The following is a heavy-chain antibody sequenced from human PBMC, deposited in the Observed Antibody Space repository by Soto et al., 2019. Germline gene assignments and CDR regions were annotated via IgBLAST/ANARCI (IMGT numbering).Heavy chain of an antibody. CDR3: AKARLTIFGAGMTYYYMDV. V-gene: IGHV3-23*01. D-gene: IGHD3-3*01. J-gene: IGHJ6*03. CDR1: GFTFSSYA. Sequence: EVQLLESGGGLVQPGGSLRLSCAASGFTFSSYAMSWVRQAPGKGLEWVSAISGSGGSTYYADSVKGRFTISRDNSKNTLYLQMNSLRAEDTAVYYCAKARLTIFGAGMTYYYMDVWDKGTTVTVSS. CDR2: ISGSGGST.